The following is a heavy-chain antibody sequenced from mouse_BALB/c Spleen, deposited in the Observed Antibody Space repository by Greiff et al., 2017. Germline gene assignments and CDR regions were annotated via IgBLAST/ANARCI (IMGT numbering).Heavy chain of an antibody. CDR3: ARARYYGSSYGYLDY. CDR2: ISYSGST. J-gene: IGHJ2*01. Sequence: VQLKESGPSLVKPSQTLSLTCSVTGDSITSGYWNWIRKLPGNKLEYMGYISYSGSTYYNPSLNSRISITRDTSKNQYYLQLNSVTTEDTATYYGARARYYGSSYGYLDYWGQGTTLTVSS. V-gene: IGHV3-8*02. D-gene: IGHD1-1*01. CDR1: GDSITSGY.